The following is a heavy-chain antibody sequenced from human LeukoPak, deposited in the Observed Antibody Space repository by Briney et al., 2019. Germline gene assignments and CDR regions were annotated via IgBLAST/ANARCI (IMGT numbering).Heavy chain of an antibody. J-gene: IGHJ4*02. D-gene: IGHD1-26*01. V-gene: IGHV4-59*01. CDR2: IYYSGST. Sequence: SETLSLTCTVSGGSISSYYWSWIRQPPGKGLEWIGYIYYSGSTNYNPSLKSRVTISVDTSKNQFSLKLSSVTAADTAVYYCARGKVGATPDYWGQGTLVTVSS. CDR1: GGSISSYY. CDR3: ARGKVGATPDY.